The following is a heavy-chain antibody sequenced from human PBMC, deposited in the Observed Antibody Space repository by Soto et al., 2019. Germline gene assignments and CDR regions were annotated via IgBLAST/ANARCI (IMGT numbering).Heavy chain of an antibody. CDR2: INPNSGGT. CDR3: ARDRGDYYYASSGPTYWFDP. Sequence: QVQLVQSGPEVKKPGASVKVSCKASGYSFTGYYMHWVRQAPGPGLEWMGWINPNSGGTNYAQQFQGRVTRTRDTSISTAYKELSRLRSDDTAVYYCARDRGDYYYASSGPTYWFDPWGQGTLVTVSS. J-gene: IGHJ5*02. CDR1: GYSFTGYY. V-gene: IGHV1-2*02. D-gene: IGHD3-22*01.